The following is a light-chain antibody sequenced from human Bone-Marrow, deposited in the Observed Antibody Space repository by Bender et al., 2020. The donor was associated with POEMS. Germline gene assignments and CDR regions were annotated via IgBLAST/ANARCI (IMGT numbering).Light chain of an antibody. CDR1: SSNIGKHG. J-gene: IGLJ3*02. Sequence: QSVLTQPPSVSETPGQRVTISCSGSSSNIGKHGVNWYQKLPGKAPKLLIYYDDLVESGVSDRLSGSKSGTSASLAISGVQAGGGGDYYCSAWGASLNGWVFGGGTKLTVL. V-gene: IGLV1-36*01. CDR3: SAWGASLNGWV. CDR2: YDD.